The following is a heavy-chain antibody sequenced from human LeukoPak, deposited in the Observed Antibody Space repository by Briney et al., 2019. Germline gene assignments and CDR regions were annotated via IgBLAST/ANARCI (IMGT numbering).Heavy chain of an antibody. CDR1: GGSISSGGYS. J-gene: IGHJ6*02. CDR2: IYHSGST. D-gene: IGHD1-26*01. V-gene: IGHV4-30-2*01. Sequence: SETLSLTCAVSGGSISSGGYSWSWIRQPPGKGLEWIGYIYHSGSTYYNPSLKSRVTISVDTSKNQFSLKLSSVTAADTAVYYCARVRVGATIYDPYYYYGMDVWGQGTTVTVSS. CDR3: ARVRVGATIYDPYYYYGMDV.